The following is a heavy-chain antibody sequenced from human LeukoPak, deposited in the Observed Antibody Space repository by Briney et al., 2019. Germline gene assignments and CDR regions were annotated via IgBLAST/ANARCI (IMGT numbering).Heavy chain of an antibody. CDR3: ARHTLYGSGSYYAYYFDY. CDR2: ISSYNGNT. D-gene: IGHD3-10*01. CDR1: GYTFTSYA. J-gene: IGHJ4*02. V-gene: IGHV1-18*01. Sequence: ASVKVSCKASGYTFTSYAMNWVRQAPGQGLEWMGWISSYNGNTNYAQKLQGRVTMTTDTSTSAAYMELRSLRSDDTAVYYCARHTLYGSGSYYAYYFDYWGQGTLVTVSS.